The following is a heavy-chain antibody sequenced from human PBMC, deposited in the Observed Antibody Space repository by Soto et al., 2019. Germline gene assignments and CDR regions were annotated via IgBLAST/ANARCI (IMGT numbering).Heavy chain of an antibody. J-gene: IGHJ3*01. CDR3: AKDQGIAASHGID. CDR2: ILSDGRDK. Sequence: QVQLVESGGGVVQPGTSLRLSCAASGFTFYNYGMHWVRQAPGTGLERVATILSDGRDKYYADSARGRLTISRDNSKNTVYLQMYRLRVDDTAVYYCAKDQGIAASHGIDWGQGTMVTVSS. V-gene: IGHV3-30*18. CDR1: GFTFYNYG. D-gene: IGHD6-13*01.